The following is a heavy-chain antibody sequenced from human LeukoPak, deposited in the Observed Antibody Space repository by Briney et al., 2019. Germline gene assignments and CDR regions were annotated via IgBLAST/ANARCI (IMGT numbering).Heavy chain of an antibody. D-gene: IGHD3-10*01. J-gene: IGHJ4*02. CDR3: ARDGSGSGSYYAID. Sequence: ASVKVSCKASGYTFTSYDINWVRQATGQGLEWMGWMNPNSGNTVYAQKFQGRVTMTRNTSISTAYMELSSLRSEDTAVYYCARDGSGSGSYYAIDWGQGTLVTVSS. CDR1: GYTFTSYD. CDR2: MNPNSGNT. V-gene: IGHV1-8*01.